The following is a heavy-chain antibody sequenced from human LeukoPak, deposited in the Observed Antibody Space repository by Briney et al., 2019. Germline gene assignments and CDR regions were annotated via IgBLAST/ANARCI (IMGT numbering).Heavy chain of an antibody. CDR2: IQFDGNDK. CDR1: AFTFNNYG. V-gene: IGHV3-30*02. J-gene: IGHJ3*02. Sequence: GGSLRLSCAASAFTFNNYGMHWVRQAPGKGLEWVAFIQFDGNDKFYADSVKGRFTISRDNSKNTLYLQMNSLRAEDTAVYYCARDRLYYDSSGRHDAFDIWGQGTMVTVSS. D-gene: IGHD3-22*01. CDR3: ARDRLYYDSSGRHDAFDI.